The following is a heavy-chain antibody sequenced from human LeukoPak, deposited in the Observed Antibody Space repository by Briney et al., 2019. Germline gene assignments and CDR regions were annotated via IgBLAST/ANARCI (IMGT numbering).Heavy chain of an antibody. CDR3: AKDHNNGWGYYYGSPGGLPADY. V-gene: IGHV3-23*01. Sequence: GGSLRLSCAASGFTFSSYAMSWVCQAPGKGLEWVSAISGSGGSTYYADSVKGRFTISRDNSKNTLYLQMNSLRAEDTAVYYCAKDHNNGWGYYYGSPGGLPADYWGQGTLVTVSS. J-gene: IGHJ4*02. CDR1: GFTFSSYA. D-gene: IGHD3-10*01. CDR2: ISGSGGST.